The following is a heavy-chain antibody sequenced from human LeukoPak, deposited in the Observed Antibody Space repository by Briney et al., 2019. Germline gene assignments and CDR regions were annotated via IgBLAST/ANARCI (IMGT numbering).Heavy chain of an antibody. CDR3: ATSHGSGSPVDY. CDR2: IIPIFGTA. Sequence: SVKVSCKASGGTFSSYAISWVRQAPGQGLEWMGGIIPIFGTANYAQKFQGRVTITADKSTSTAYMELSSLRSEDTAVYYCATSHGSGSPVDYWGQGTLVTVSS. J-gene: IGHJ4*02. D-gene: IGHD1-26*01. V-gene: IGHV1-69*06. CDR1: GGTFSSYA.